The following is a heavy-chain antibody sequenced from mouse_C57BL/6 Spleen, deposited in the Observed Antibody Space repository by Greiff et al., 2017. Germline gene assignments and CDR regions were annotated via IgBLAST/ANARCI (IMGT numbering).Heavy chain of an antibody. D-gene: IGHD1-1*01. CDR2: IYPGDGDT. Sequence: VQLQQSGPELVKPGASVKISCKASGYAFSSSWMNWVKQRPGKGLEWIGQIYPGDGDTNYNGKFKGKATLTADKSSSTPYMKLISLTSEDSAVYFCAKVYYNGSSYFDYWGQGTTLTVSS. CDR3: AKVYYNGSSYFDY. CDR1: GYAFSSSW. V-gene: IGHV1-82*01. J-gene: IGHJ2*01.